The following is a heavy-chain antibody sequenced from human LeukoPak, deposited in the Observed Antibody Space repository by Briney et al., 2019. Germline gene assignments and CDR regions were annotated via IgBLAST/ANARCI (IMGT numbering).Heavy chain of an antibody. V-gene: IGHV3-21*01. CDR1: GFTFSTYT. D-gene: IGHD3-22*01. CDR2: ISSSSSYI. J-gene: IGHJ3*02. Sequence: GGSLRLSCVVSGFTFSTYTMNWVRQAPGKGLEWVSSISSSSSYIYYADSVKGRFTISRDNAKNSLYLQMNSLRAEDTAVYYCASTRRSLTLDYYDSSGYSYDAFDIWGQGTMVTVSS. CDR3: ASTRRSLTLDYYDSSGYSYDAFDI.